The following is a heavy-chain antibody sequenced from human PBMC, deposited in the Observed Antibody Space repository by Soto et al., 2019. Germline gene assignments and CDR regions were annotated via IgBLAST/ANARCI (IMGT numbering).Heavy chain of an antibody. CDR3: VRGGYSSSWERLDP. D-gene: IGHD4-4*01. V-gene: IGHV3-30-3*01. Sequence: GGSLRLSCAASGSSFPNYPMHWVRQTPDKGLEWLAVISHDGVTKNSADSVKGRFSISRDSSRNRLYLDMNSLRTEDTAMYYCVRGGYSSSWERLDPWGQGTLVTVSS. CDR1: GSSFPNYP. CDR2: ISHDGVTK. J-gene: IGHJ5*02.